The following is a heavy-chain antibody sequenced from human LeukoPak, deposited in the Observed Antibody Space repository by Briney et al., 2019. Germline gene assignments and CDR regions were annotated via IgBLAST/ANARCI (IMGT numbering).Heavy chain of an antibody. CDR2: ISYSGST. CDR3: ARQALVGGRLNWFDP. V-gene: IGHV4-61*01. Sequence: PSETLSLTCTVSGGSVSSGSSYWSWIRQPPGKGLEWIGYISYSGSTNYNPSLKSRVTISVDTSKTQFSLKLNSVTAADTAVYYCARQALVGGRLNWFDPWGQGTLVTVSS. CDR1: GGSVSSGSSY. D-gene: IGHD2-15*01. J-gene: IGHJ5*02.